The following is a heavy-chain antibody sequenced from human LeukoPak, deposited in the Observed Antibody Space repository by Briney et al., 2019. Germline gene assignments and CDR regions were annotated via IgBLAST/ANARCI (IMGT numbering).Heavy chain of an antibody. CDR2: IYYSGST. J-gene: IGHJ3*02. CDR1: GASISTYY. V-gene: IGHV4-59*01. CDR3: ARVSNSGYNSRGAFDI. Sequence: SETLSLTCTVSGASISTYYWSWIRQPPGEGLEWIGYIYYSGSTNYNPSLKSRVTISVDTSKNQFSLKLSSVTAADTAVYYCARVSNSGYNSRGAFDIWGQGTMVTVSS. D-gene: IGHD3-22*01.